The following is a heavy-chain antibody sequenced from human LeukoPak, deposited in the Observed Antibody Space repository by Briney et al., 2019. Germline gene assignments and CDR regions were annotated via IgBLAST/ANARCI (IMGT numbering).Heavy chain of an antibody. D-gene: IGHD2-21*01. CDR2: INPNSGGT. CDR1: GYTFTGYY. J-gene: IGHJ3*02. V-gene: IGHV1-2*02. Sequence: GSVKVSCKASGYTFTGYYMHWVRQAPGQGLEWMGWINPNSGGTNYAQKFQGRVTMTRDTSISTAYMELSRLRSDDTAVYYCARPIGGAPDNAFDIWGQGTMVTVSS. CDR3: ARPIGGAPDNAFDI.